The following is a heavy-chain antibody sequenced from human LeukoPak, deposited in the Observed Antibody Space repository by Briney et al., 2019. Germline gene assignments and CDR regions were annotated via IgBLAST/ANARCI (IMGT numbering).Heavy chain of an antibody. D-gene: IGHD2-2*01. Sequence: SETLSLTCTVSGGSISSYYWSWIRQPAGKGLEWIGRIYTSGSTNYNPSLKSRVTMSVDTSKNQFSLKLSSVTAADTAVYYCASGGYCSSTKCYPNWFDPWGQGTLVTVSS. CDR1: GGSISSYY. CDR2: IYTSGST. J-gene: IGHJ5*02. V-gene: IGHV4-4*07. CDR3: ASGGYCSSTKCYPNWFDP.